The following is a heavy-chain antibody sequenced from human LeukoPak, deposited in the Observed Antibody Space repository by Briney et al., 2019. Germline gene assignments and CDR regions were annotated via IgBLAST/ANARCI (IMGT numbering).Heavy chain of an antibody. CDR2: INPSGGST. D-gene: IGHD3-22*01. Sequence: ASVKVPCKASGYTFSSYYMHWVRQAPGQGLEWMGIINPSGGSTKYAQKLQGRVTMTSDTSTSTVYMELSSLRSEDTAVYYRARDDSSGPQVYWGQGTLVTVSS. CDR3: ARDDSSGPQVY. CDR1: GYTFSSYY. J-gene: IGHJ4*02. V-gene: IGHV1-46*01.